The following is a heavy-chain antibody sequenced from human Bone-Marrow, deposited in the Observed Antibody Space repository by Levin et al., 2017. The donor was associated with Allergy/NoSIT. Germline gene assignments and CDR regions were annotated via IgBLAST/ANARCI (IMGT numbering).Heavy chain of an antibody. Sequence: SQTLSLTCAVYGAPLSGYYWSWIRQAPGKGLEWIGEITHGGDTNDNPSLKSRVIISAETSKNQVSLRLSSVTAADTAVYFCATRPRIGAGGFDYWGQGTLVTVSS. J-gene: IGHJ4*02. CDR1: GAPLSGYY. V-gene: IGHV4-34*01. CDR3: ATRPRIGAGGFDY. CDR2: ITHGGDT. D-gene: IGHD6-13*01.